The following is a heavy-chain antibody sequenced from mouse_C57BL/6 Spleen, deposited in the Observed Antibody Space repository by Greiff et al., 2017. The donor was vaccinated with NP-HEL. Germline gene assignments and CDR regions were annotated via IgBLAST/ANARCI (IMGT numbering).Heavy chain of an antibody. J-gene: IGHJ3*01. CDR2: IYPSDGST. CDR1: GYTFTDYT. V-gene: IGHV1-78*01. Sequence: QVQLQQSDAELVKPGASVKISCKASGYTFTDYTIHWMKQRPEQGLEWIGYIYPSDGSTNYNEKFKGKATLTVDKSSSTAYMQLSSLTSEDSAVFVCARLYDAFAYWGQGTLVTVSA. CDR3: ARLYDAFAY. D-gene: IGHD2-3*01.